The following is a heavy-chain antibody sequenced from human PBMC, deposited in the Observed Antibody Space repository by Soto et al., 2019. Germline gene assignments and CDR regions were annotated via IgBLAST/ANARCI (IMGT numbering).Heavy chain of an antibody. J-gene: IGHJ4*02. Sequence: QVQLVESGGGVVQPGRSLRLSCVASGFTFSSYGMHWVRQAPGKGLEWVAIISYDGSNTYYADSVKGRFTISRDNSKNTLYLQMNSLRAEDTSVYYCAIEGGLSGSYYLSSSYYFDYWGQGTLVTVSS. CDR2: ISYDGSNT. D-gene: IGHD1-26*01. CDR1: GFTFSSYG. V-gene: IGHV3-30*03. CDR3: AIEGGLSGSYYLSSSYYFDY.